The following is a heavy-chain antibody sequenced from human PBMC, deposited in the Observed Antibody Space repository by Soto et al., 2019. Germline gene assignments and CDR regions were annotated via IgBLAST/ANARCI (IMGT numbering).Heavy chain of an antibody. CDR2: INPSGGST. V-gene: IGHV1-46*03. Sequence: ASVKVSFKASGYTFTSYYMHWVRQAPGQGLERMGIINPSGGSTSYAQKFQGRVTMTRDTSTSTVYMELSSLRSEDTAVYYCARDLVFSGFTLVRGVIITGNDAFDIWGQGTMVTVSS. J-gene: IGHJ3*02. CDR1: GYTFTSYY. CDR3: ARDLVFSGFTLVRGVIITGNDAFDI. D-gene: IGHD3-10*01.